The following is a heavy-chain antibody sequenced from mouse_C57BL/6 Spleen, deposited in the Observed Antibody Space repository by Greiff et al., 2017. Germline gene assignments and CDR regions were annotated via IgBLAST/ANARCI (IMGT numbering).Heavy chain of an antibody. CDR1: GFTFSDYY. CDR3: AREGDYGSIFYAMDY. V-gene: IGHV5-16*01. D-gene: IGHD2-2*01. Sequence: EVMLVESEGGLVQPGSSMKLSCTASGFTFSDYYMAWVRQVPEKGLEWVANINYDGSSTYYLDSLNSRFIISRDNAKNILYLQMSSLKSEDTATYYCAREGDYGSIFYAMDYWGQGTSVTVSS. CDR2: INYDGSST. J-gene: IGHJ4*01.